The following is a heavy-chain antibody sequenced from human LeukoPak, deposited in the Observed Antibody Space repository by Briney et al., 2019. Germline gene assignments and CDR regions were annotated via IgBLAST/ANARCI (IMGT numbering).Heavy chain of an antibody. D-gene: IGHD2-2*01. CDR1: GYSFTNYW. CDR2: INPGDSKT. J-gene: IGHJ4*02. Sequence: GESLKISCKGSGYSFTNYWIGWVRQMPGKNLEWMGIINPGDSKTKYSSSFQGRVTFSADKSISTAYLQWSSLKASDTAMYYCARGGVVVPAPIDYWGQGTLVTVSS. V-gene: IGHV5-51*01. CDR3: ARGGVVVPAPIDY.